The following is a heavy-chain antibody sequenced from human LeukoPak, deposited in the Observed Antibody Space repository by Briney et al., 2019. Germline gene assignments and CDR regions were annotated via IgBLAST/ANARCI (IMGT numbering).Heavy chain of an antibody. D-gene: IGHD3-10*01. CDR2: ISYDGSNK. V-gene: IGHV3-30*03. CDR1: GFTFSSYG. CDR3: ARVRITMVRGVSYNWFDP. J-gene: IGHJ5*02. Sequence: PGGSLRLSCAASGFTFSSYGMHWVRQAPGKGLEWVAVISYDGSNKYYADSVKGRFTISRDNSKNTLYLQMNSLRAEDTAVYYCARVRITMVRGVSYNWFDPWGQGTLVTVSS.